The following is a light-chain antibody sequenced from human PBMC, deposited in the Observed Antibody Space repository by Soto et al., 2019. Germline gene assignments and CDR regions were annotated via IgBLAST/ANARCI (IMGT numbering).Light chain of an antibody. CDR2: GAS. Sequence: EIVMTQSPATLSVSPGERATLSCRASQSVSSNLAWYQQKPGQAPRLLIYGASTRATGIPARFSGSGSGTEFTLTISSLQSEDFAVYYWQQYNIWPFTVVPGTKVYIK. J-gene: IGKJ3*01. CDR3: QQYNIWPFT. V-gene: IGKV3-15*01. CDR1: QSVSSN.